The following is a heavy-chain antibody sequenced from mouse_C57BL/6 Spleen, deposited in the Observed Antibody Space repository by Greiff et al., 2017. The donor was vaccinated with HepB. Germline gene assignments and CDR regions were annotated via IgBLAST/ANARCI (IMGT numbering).Heavy chain of an antibody. V-gene: IGHV1-26*01. Sequence: EVQLQQSGPELVKPGASVKISCKASGYTFTDYYMNWVKQSHGKSLEWIGDINPNNGGTSYNQKFKGKATLTVDKSSSTAYMELRSLTSEDSAVYYCARSAYDYGRPGFAYWGQGTLVTVSA. J-gene: IGHJ3*01. CDR2: INPNNGGT. D-gene: IGHD2-4*01. CDR3: ARSAYDYGRPGFAY. CDR1: GYTFTDYY.